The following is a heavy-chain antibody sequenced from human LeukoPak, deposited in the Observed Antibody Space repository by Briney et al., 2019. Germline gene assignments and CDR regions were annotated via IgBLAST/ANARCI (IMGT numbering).Heavy chain of an antibody. V-gene: IGHV4-38-2*02. CDR1: GYSISSGYY. Sequence: SETLSLTCTVSGYSISSGYYWGWIRQPPGKGLEWIGSIYHSGSTYYNPSLKSRVTISVDTSRNQFSLKLSSVTAADTAVYYCASNDRVGATTGYWGQGTLVTVSS. D-gene: IGHD1-26*01. J-gene: IGHJ4*02. CDR2: IYHSGST. CDR3: ASNDRVGATTGY.